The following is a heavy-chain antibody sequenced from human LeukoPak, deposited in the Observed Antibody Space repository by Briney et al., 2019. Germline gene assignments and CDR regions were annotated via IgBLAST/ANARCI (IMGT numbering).Heavy chain of an antibody. J-gene: IGHJ4*02. CDR3: AKGLGDGITIFGVVITAIDY. Sequence: PRGCLRLSCAASGFTFDDYAMHWVRQAPGKGLEWVLGISWNSGTIGYGDSVKGRFGRSRDNAKHSLYLQMNNLRAEDTTVYYCAKGLGDGITIFGVVITAIDYWGQGTLVTVS. D-gene: IGHD3-3*01. CDR1: GFTFDDYA. V-gene: IGHV3-9*01. CDR2: ISWNSGTI.